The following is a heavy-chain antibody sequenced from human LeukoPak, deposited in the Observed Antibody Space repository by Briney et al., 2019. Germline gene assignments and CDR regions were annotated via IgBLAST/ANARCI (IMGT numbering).Heavy chain of an antibody. CDR1: GYTFTSYT. CDR2: INAGNGNT. CDR3: TRARLLGDPEKFDY. J-gene: IGHJ4*02. D-gene: IGHD3-10*01. V-gene: IGHV1-3*01. Sequence: ASVKVSCKASGYTFTSYTMHWVRQAPGQRLEWMGWINAGNGNTLYSQKFQGRVTITRDTFATTAYMELGSLRSEGTAVYYCTRARLLGDPEKFDYWGQGTLVTVSS.